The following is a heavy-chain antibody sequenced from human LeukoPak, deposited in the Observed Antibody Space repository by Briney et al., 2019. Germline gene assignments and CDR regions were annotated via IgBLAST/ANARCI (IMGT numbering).Heavy chain of an antibody. V-gene: IGHV3-74*01. CDR2: INSDGSST. CDR3: ARVRGYYSAYYFDY. D-gene: IGHD5-18*01. J-gene: IGHJ4*02. Sequence: GGSLRLSCAASGFTFSSYWMHWVRQAPGKGLVWVSRINSDGSSTSYADSVKGRFTISRDNAKNTLYLQMNSLTAEDTAVYHCARVRGYYSAYYFDYWGQGTLVTVSS. CDR1: GFTFSSYW.